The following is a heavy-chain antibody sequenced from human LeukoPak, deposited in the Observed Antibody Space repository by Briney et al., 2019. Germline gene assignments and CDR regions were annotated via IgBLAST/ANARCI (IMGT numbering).Heavy chain of an antibody. J-gene: IGHJ4*02. CDR3: AAVYYDFWSGISGKYYFDY. CDR1: GGCFSGYY. D-gene: IGHD3-3*01. V-gene: IGHV4-34*01. Sequence: SETLSLTCAVYGGCFSGYYWSWIRQPPGKGLEWIGEINHSGSTNYNPSLKSRVTISVDTSKNQFSLKLSSVTAADTAVYYCAAVYYDFWSGISGKYYFDYWGQGTLVTVSS. CDR2: INHSGST.